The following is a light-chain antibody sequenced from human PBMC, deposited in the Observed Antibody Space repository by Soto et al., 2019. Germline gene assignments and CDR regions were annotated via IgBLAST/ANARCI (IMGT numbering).Light chain of an antibody. CDR3: QQYDTSPRT. J-gene: IGKJ1*01. CDR2: GAS. V-gene: IGKV3-20*01. Sequence: EIVLTQSPCTLSLTPGERATLSFRASQSVSSSYLAWYQQKPGQAPRLLIYGASSRATGIPDRFSGSGSGTDFTLTISRLEPEDFAVYYCQQYDTSPRTFGQGTKVDIK. CDR1: QSVSSSY.